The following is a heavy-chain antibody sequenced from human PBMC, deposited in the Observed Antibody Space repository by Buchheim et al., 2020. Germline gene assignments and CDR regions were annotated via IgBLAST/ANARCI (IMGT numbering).Heavy chain of an antibody. Sequence: QVQLVQSGAEVKKPGSSVKVSCKASGGTFSSYAISWVRQAPGPGLEWMGGIIPIFGTANYAQKFQGRVTITADESTSTAYMELSSLISEDTAVEYCARALGYVVVPAASGSYYYGMYVWGQGTT. D-gene: IGHD2-2*01. CDR1: GGTFSSYA. J-gene: IGHJ6*02. CDR3: ARALGYVVVPAASGSYYYGMYV. V-gene: IGHV1-69*01. CDR2: IIPIFGTA.